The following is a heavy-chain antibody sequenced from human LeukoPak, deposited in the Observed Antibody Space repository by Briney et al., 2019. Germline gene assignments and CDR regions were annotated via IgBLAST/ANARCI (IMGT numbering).Heavy chain of an antibody. CDR2: INPSGGST. V-gene: IGHV1-46*01. J-gene: IGHJ4*02. Sequence: ASVKVSCKTSGYTFTNYYMHWVRHAPGQGLEWMGVINPSGGSTTYAQKFQGRVTMTTDTSTSTVYMDLSSLRSEDTAIYYCARACGSGNYYHFDYWGQGTLVTLSS. CDR1: GYTFTNYY. CDR3: ARACGSGNYYHFDY. D-gene: IGHD3-10*01.